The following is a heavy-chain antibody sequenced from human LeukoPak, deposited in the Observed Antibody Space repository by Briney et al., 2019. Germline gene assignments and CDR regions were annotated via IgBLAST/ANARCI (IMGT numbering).Heavy chain of an antibody. CDR2: ICSSRCYI. CDR1: VFTFRSYS. J-gene: IGHJ4*02. Sequence: GGSLRLSCAPSVFTFRSYSVNGVPHAPGEGGEGVSSICSSRCYIYYADSEKGRFTLSRDNAKNSLYLQINSVRAEDTAVYYCARAAMSYSSGQESGYWGQGTLVTVSS. V-gene: IGHV3-21*01. D-gene: IGHD6-19*01. CDR3: ARAAMSYSSGQESGY.